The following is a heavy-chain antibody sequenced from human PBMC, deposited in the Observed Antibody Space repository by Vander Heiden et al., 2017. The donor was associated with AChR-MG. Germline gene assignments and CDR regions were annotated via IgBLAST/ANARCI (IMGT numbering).Heavy chain of an antibody. CDR1: GFTIGDYA. D-gene: IGHD1-26*01. Sequence: EVQLVESGGDLVQPGRSLRLSCTAPGFTIGDYAMTWVRQAPGKGLEWVGFVRSRATEYAASVKGRFTISRDDSKSVAYLQLNSLTSEDTAVYYCTRGNTGVGAKYYFDYWGQGTLVTVSS. CDR3: TRGNTGVGAKYYFDY. V-gene: IGHV3-49*04. CDR2: VRSRAT. J-gene: IGHJ4*02.